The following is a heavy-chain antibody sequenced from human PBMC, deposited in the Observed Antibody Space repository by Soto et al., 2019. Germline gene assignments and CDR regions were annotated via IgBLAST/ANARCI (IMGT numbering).Heavy chain of an antibody. D-gene: IGHD2-15*01. Sequence: SETLSLTCTVSGGSISSGGYYWSWIRQHPGKGLEWIGYIYYSGSTYYNPSLKSRVTISVDTSKNQFSLKLSSVTAADTAVYYCARVVESEGYCSGGSCYSTDYYYGMDVWGQGTTVTVSS. CDR1: GGSISSGGYY. V-gene: IGHV4-31*03. CDR3: ARVVESEGYCSGGSCYSTDYYYGMDV. CDR2: IYYSGST. J-gene: IGHJ6*02.